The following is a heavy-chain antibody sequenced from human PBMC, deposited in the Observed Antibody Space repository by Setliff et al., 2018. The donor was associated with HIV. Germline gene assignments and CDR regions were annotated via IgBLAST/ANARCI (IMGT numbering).Heavy chain of an antibody. CDR1: GGSISSYY. CDR2: IFYTGST. D-gene: IGHD3-22*01. V-gene: IGHV4-59*08. Sequence: PSETLSLTCTVSGGSISSYYWTWLRQFPGKGLERIGFIFYTGSTTYNPSLNSRVTISVDTSKNQFSLKLSSVTAADTAVYYCGRQVPVPGVAVTPIDYWGQGTLVTVSS. J-gene: IGHJ4*02. CDR3: GRQVPVPGVAVTPIDY.